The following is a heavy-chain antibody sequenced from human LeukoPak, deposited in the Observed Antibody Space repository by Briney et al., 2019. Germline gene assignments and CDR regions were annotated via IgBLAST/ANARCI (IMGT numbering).Heavy chain of an antibody. D-gene: IGHD3-3*01. Sequence: SETLSLTCTVSGGSISSYYWSWIRQPPGKGLEWIGYIYYSGSTNYNPSLKSRVTISVDTSKNQFSLILSSLTAADTAVYYCARGIYFDSWSGAKYYFDLWGQGTLVTVSS. V-gene: IGHV4-59*01. J-gene: IGHJ4*02. CDR3: ARGIYFDSWSGAKYYFDL. CDR2: IYYSGST. CDR1: GGSISSYY.